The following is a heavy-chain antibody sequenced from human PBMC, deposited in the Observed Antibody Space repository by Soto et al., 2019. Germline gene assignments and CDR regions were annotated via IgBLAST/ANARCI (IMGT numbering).Heavy chain of an antibody. CDR3: ARAGRGGPVYYYYYGMDV. V-gene: IGHV1-3*01. CDR1: GYTFTSYA. J-gene: IGHJ6*02. CDR2: INAGNGNT. Sequence: ASVKVSCKASGYTFTSYAVHWVRQAPGQRLEWMGWINAGNGNTKYSQKFQGRVTITRDTSASTAYMELSSLRSEDTAVYYCARAGRGGPVYYYYYGMDVWGQGTTVTVSS.